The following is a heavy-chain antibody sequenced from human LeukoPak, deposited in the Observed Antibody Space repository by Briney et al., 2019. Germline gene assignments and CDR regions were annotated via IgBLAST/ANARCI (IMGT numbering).Heavy chain of an antibody. CDR1: GGSISSYY. CDR3: ARRRRGTIPGHMDV. J-gene: IGHJ6*03. CDR2: IYYSGST. D-gene: IGHD1-1*01. V-gene: IGHV4-59*01. Sequence: SETLSLTCTVSGGSISSYYWSWIRQPPGKGLEWIGYIYYSGSTNYNPSLKSRVTISVDTSKNQFSLKLSSVTAADTAVYYCARRRRGTIPGHMDVWGKGTTVTISS.